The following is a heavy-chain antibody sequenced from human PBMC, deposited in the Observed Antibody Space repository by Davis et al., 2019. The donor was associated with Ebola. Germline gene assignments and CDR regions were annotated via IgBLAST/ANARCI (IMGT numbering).Heavy chain of an antibody. D-gene: IGHD3-3*01. CDR1: GFTFSSYW. V-gene: IGHV4-59*01. CDR3: ARDQGEYYDFWSGHNWFDP. J-gene: IGHJ5*02. CDR2: IYYSGST. Sequence: ESLKISCAASGFTFSSYWMSWIRQPPGKGLEWIGYIYYSGSTNYNPSLKSRVTISVDTSKNQFSLKLSSVTAADTAVYYCARDQGEYYDFWSGHNWFDPWGQGTLVTVSS.